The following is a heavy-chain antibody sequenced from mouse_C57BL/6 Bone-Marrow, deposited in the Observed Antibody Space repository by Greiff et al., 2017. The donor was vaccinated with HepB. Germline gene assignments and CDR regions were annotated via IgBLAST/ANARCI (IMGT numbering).Heavy chain of an antibody. Sequence: EVQLVESGGDLVKPGGSLKLSCAASGFTFSSYGMSWVRQTPDKRLEWVATISSGGSYTYYPDSVKGRFTISRDNAKNTLYLQMSSLKSEDTAMYYCARSRYDYYPAGFAYWGQGTLVTVSA. CDR2: ISSGGSYT. J-gene: IGHJ3*01. D-gene: IGHD2-4*01. CDR1: GFTFSSYG. CDR3: ARSRYDYYPAGFAY. V-gene: IGHV5-6*01.